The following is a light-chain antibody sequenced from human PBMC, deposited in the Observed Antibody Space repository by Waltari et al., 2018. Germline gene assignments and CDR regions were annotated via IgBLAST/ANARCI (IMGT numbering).Light chain of an antibody. J-gene: IGKJ3*01. CDR1: QSVLYRSNNKNY. V-gene: IGKV4-1*01. CDR3: QQYYSTIFT. CDR2: WAS. Sequence: DIVVTQSPDSLDVSLGERATINCKSSQSVLYRSNNKNYLAWYQQKPGQPPKLLIYWASTRESGVPDRFSGSGSGTDFTLTISSLQAEDVAVYYCQQYYSTIFTFGPGTKVDVK.